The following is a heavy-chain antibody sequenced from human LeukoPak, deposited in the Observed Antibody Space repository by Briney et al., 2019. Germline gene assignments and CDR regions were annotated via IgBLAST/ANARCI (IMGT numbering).Heavy chain of an antibody. D-gene: IGHD1-26*01. CDR2: IYENGRT. J-gene: IGHJ4*02. Sequence: PSETLSLTCTVSGVSIGNFFWSWIRQSPGEGLEWLGFIYENGRTSYNPSLKSRVTISVAMSKNQFSLRLTSMTAADTAVYYCARDWELGHWGRGSLVTVTS. V-gene: IGHV4-59*01. CDR3: ARDWELGH. CDR1: GVSIGNFF.